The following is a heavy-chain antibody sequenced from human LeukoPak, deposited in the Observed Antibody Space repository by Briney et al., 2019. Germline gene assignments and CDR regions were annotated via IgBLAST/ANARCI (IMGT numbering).Heavy chain of an antibody. Sequence: PSQTLSLTCTVSGGSISSGDYYWSWIRQPPAKGLEWMGYIYYSGSTYYNPSLKSRVTISVDTSKNQFSLKLSSVTAADTAVYYCARDLSYDFWSGSPRYFDLWGRGTLVTVSS. CDR3: ARDLSYDFWSGSPRYFDL. V-gene: IGHV4-30-4*08. D-gene: IGHD3-3*01. J-gene: IGHJ2*01. CDR1: GGSISSGDYY. CDR2: IYYSGST.